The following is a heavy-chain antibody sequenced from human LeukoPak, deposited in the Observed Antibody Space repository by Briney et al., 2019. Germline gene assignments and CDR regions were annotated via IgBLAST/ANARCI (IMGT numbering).Heavy chain of an antibody. D-gene: IGHD6-19*01. CDR2: IYYSGST. V-gene: IGHV4-59*01. CDR3: ALVSSSGWYFDY. J-gene: IGHJ4*02. CDR1: GGSLSSYY. Sequence: SETLSLTCTVSGGSLSSYYWSWIRQPPGKGLEWIGYIYYSGSTNYNPSLKSRVTISVDTSKNQFSLKLSSVTAADTAVYYCALVSSSGWYFDYWGQGTLVTVSS.